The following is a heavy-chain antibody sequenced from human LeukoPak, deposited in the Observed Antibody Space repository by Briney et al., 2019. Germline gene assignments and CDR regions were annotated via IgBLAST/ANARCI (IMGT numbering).Heavy chain of an antibody. D-gene: IGHD3-22*01. V-gene: IGHV6-1*01. Sequence: SQTLSLTCAISGDSISSNSATWNWIRQSPSRGLEWLGRTYYRSKWYSDYAVSVKSRITINPDTPKNQFSLQLNSVIPEDTAVYHCARVQYYSDSTAFYNPEAFDVWGQGTMVTVSS. J-gene: IGHJ3*01. CDR2: TYYRSKWYS. CDR3: ARVQYYSDSTAFYNPEAFDV. CDR1: GDSISSNSAT.